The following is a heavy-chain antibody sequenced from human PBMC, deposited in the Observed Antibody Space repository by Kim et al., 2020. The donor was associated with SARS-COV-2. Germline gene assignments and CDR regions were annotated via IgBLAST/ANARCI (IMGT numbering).Heavy chain of an antibody. CDR2: IYPGDSDT. J-gene: IGHJ3*02. CDR1: GYSFTSYW. D-gene: IGHD4-17*01. Sequence: GESLKISCKGSGYSFTSYWIGLVRQMPGKGLEWMGIIYPGDSDTRYSPSFQGQVTISADKSISTAYLQWSSLKASDTAMYYCARHEGDYGGNLWDAFDIWGQGTMVTVSS. V-gene: IGHV5-51*01. CDR3: ARHEGDYGGNLWDAFDI.